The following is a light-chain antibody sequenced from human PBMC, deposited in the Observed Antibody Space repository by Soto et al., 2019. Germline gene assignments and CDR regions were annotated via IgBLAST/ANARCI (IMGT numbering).Light chain of an antibody. CDR3: QTWGNGIRV. CDR2: LNSDGSH. Sequence: QLVLTQSPSASASLGASVKLTCTLSSGHSSYAIAWHQQQPEKGPRYLMTLNSDGSHSKGDGIPDRFSGSSSGAERYLTISSLQSEDEADYYCQTWGNGIRVFGGGTKLTVL. CDR1: SGHSSYA. V-gene: IGLV4-69*01. J-gene: IGLJ3*02.